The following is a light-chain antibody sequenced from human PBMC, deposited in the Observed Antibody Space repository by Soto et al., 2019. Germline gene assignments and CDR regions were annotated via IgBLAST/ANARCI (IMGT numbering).Light chain of an antibody. V-gene: IGKV3-20*01. CDR3: QQYGNSPWT. Sequence: EIVLTQSPGTLSLSPGERATLSCRASQSVSSSYLAWYLQKPGKAPRLLVYGASSRATGIPDRFSGSGSGADFTLTISRLEPEDFAVYYCQQYGNSPWTFGQGTKVEIK. CDR1: QSVSSSY. J-gene: IGKJ1*01. CDR2: GAS.